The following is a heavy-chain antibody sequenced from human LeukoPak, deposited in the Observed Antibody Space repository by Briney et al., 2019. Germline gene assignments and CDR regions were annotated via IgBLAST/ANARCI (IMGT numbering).Heavy chain of an antibody. Sequence: GGSLRLSCTSSGFTFSSDAMTWVRQAPGKGLEWVSSISGSGDGTYYADSVKGRFTIPRDNSKNTLYLPMNSLRAEDTAVYYCANKPAGFDPWGQGTLVTVSS. J-gene: IGHJ5*02. CDR1: GFTFSSDA. CDR2: ISGSGDGT. CDR3: ANKPAGFDP. D-gene: IGHD1-14*01. V-gene: IGHV3-23*01.